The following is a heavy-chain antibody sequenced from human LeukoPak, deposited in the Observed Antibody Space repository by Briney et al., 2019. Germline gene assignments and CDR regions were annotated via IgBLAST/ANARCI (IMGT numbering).Heavy chain of an antibody. V-gene: IGHV3-23*01. D-gene: IGHD4-17*01. CDR3: AKGRGTTVTSAANY. CDR1: GFTFSSYA. J-gene: IGHJ4*01. Sequence: GGSLRLSCAASGFTFSSYAMSWVRQAPGKGLEWVSSISGSNDNTYYADSVKARFTISRDNSKNTLSLQMNSLRAEDTAVYYCAKGRGTTVTSAANYWGHGTLVTVSS. CDR2: ISGSNDNT.